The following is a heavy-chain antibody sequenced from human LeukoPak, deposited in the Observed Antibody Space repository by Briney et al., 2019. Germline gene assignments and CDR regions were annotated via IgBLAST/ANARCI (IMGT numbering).Heavy chain of an antibody. CDR3: TNARGGWLDY. CDR1: GFTFSSYE. Sequence: GGSLRLSCAASGFTFSSYEMNWVRKAPGKGLEWVSYISSSGSTIYYADSVKGRFTISRDNAKNSLYLQMNSLRAEDTAVYYCTNARGGWLDYWGQGTLVTVHS. V-gene: IGHV3-48*03. J-gene: IGHJ4*02. D-gene: IGHD6-19*01. CDR2: ISSSGSTI.